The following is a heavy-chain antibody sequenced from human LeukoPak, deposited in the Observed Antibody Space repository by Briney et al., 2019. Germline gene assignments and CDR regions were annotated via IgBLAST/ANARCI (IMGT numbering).Heavy chain of an antibody. CDR2: INHSGST. CDR3: TRARRVALTEMI. D-gene: IGHD3-3*01. CDR1: GGSFSGFH. V-gene: IGHV4-34*01. J-gene: IGHJ4*02. Sequence: SETLSLTCAVYGGSFSGFHWSWIRQPPGKGLEWIGEINHSGSTNYNPSLKSRVTISVDMSKNQFSLKLSSVTAADTAVCYCTRARRVALTEMIWGQGTLLTVSS.